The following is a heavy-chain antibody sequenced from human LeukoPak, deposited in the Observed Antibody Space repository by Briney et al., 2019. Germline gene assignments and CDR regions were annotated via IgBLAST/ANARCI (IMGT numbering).Heavy chain of an antibody. CDR2: IYHSGST. J-gene: IGHJ4*02. CDR3: ARADSSGYYLFT. CDR1: GYSISSGYY. V-gene: IGHV4-38-2*02. D-gene: IGHD3-22*01. Sequence: SETLSLTCTVSGYSISSGYYWGWIRQPPGKGLEWIGSIYHSGSTYYNPSLKSRVTISVDTSKNQFSLKLSSVTAADTAVYYCARADSSGYYLFTRGQGTLVTVSS.